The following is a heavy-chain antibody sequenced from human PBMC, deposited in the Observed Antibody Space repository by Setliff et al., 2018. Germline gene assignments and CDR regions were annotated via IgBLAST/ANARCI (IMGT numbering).Heavy chain of an antibody. J-gene: IGHJ4*02. CDR1: GGAVSGFY. CDR3: ARSRYYDSSGNNYGLDY. Sequence: PSETLSLTCDIKGGAVSGFYWSWIRQTPGKDLEWIGEISHNGRVSSSPSLKSRVTIAVDRAKNHFSLKLTSVTAAETAMYYCARSRYYDSSGNNYGLDYWGQGTLVTVPQ. D-gene: IGHD3-22*01. CDR2: ISHNGRV. V-gene: IGHV4-34*01.